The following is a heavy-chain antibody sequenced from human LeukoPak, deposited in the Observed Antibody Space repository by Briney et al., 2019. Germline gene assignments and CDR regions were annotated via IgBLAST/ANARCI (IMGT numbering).Heavy chain of an antibody. J-gene: IGHJ4*02. V-gene: IGHV3-23*01. CDR2: IRSSGGST. CDR3: AKGGQTDRCVY. Sequence: GGSLRLSCAASGFTFSSYAMRWVRQATRKGLELVSGIRSSGGSTYYADSVQGRFTISRGNYKSTQYLQMNSLRAEDTAVYYCAKGGQTDRCVYWRQGTLVTVSS. CDR1: GFTFSSYA. D-gene: IGHD5-12*01.